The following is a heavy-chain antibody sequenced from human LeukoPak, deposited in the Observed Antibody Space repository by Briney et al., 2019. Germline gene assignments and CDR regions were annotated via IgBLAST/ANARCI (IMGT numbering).Heavy chain of an antibody. J-gene: IGHJ4*02. CDR1: GFTFSSYG. Sequence: GRSLRLSCAASGFTFSSYGMDWVRQAPGKGLEWVAVISYDGSNKHYSDSVKGRFTISRDNSKNTLYLQMNSLRGEDTAVYYCAKELSITMMDFDYWGQGTLVTVSS. CDR3: AKELSITMMDFDY. CDR2: ISYDGSNK. V-gene: IGHV3-30*18. D-gene: IGHD3-22*01.